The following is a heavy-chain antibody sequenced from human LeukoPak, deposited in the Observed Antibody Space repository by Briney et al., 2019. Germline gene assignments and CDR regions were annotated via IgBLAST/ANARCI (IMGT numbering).Heavy chain of an antibody. D-gene: IGHD3-9*01. CDR2: IYSSGST. V-gene: IGHV4-59*12. J-gene: IGHJ6*03. Sequence: SETLSLTCTVSGGSISSYYWSWIRQPPGKGLEWIGCIYSSGSTNYNPSLKSRVTISVDTSKNQFSLKLSSVTAADTAVYYCARLRYFFLQYYYYYMDVWGKGTTVTISS. CDR1: GGSISSYY. CDR3: ARLRYFFLQYYYYYMDV.